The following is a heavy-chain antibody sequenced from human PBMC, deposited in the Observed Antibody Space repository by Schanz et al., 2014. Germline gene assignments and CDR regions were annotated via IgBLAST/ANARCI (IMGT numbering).Heavy chain of an antibody. Sequence: QVQLVESGGGVVQPGRSLRLSCVASGFTFISYDIHWVRQAPGKGLEWVAVIRYDGRNKNFVESVKGRFTISRDNSMNTLHLQMDGLRVEDTAVYYCARDAVALVPEYFMDVWGKGTPVTVSS. CDR1: GFTFISYD. J-gene: IGHJ6*03. CDR3: ARDAVALVPEYFMDV. D-gene: IGHD2-15*01. CDR2: IRYDGRNK. V-gene: IGHV3-33*01.